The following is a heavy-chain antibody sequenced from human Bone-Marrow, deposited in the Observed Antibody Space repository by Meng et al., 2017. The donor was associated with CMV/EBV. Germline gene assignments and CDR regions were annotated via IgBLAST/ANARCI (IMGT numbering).Heavy chain of an antibody. CDR2: IYYSRST. J-gene: IGHJ5*02. V-gene: IGHV4-61*01. CDR3: ARVPAATKWFDP. D-gene: IGHD2-2*01. CDR1: GGSVSSGSYY. Sequence: VSGGSVSSGSYYWSWIRQPPGKGLEWIEYIYYSRSTNYNPSLKSRVTISVDTSKNQFSLKLSSVTAADTAVYYCARVPAATKWFDPWGQGTLVTVSS.